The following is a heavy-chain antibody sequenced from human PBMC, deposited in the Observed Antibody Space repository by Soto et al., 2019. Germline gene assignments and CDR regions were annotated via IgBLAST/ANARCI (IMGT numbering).Heavy chain of an antibody. Sequence: TQSLTCTVSGGSISSGVYYWSWIKQHPGKGLEWIGYIYYSGSTYYNPSLKSRVTISVDTSKNQFSLKLSSVTAADTAVYYCAREIRQWLGQRGGSRVATGGYYGMDVWGQGTTVTVSS. CDR2: IYYSGST. V-gene: IGHV4-31*03. CDR3: AREIRQWLGQRGGSRVATGGYYGMDV. J-gene: IGHJ6*02. D-gene: IGHD6-19*01. CDR1: GGSISSGVYY.